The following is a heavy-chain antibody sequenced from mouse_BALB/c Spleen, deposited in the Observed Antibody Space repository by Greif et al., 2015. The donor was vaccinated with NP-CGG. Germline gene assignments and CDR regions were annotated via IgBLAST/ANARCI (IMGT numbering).Heavy chain of an antibody. D-gene: IGHD2-1*01. CDR3: ARGRVRQEGYAMDY. J-gene: IGHJ4*01. CDR2: ILPGSGST. V-gene: IGHV1-9*01. CDR1: GYTFSSYW. Sequence: QVQLQQSGAELMKPGASVKISCKATGYTFSSYWIEWVKQRPGHGLEWIGEILPGSGSTNYNEKFKGKATFTADTSSNTAYMQLSSLTSEDSAVYYCARGRVRQEGYAMDYWGQGTSVTVSS.